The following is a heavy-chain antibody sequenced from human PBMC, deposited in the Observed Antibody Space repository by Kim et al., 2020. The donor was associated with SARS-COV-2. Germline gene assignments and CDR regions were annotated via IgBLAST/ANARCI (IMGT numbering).Heavy chain of an antibody. J-gene: IGHJ4*02. Sequence: AQKFQGRVTMTRNTSISTAYMELSSLRSEDTAVYYCASTSAAIGTGGFDYWGQGTLVTVSS. D-gene: IGHD2-2*02. CDR3: ASTSAAIGTGGFDY. V-gene: IGHV1-8*01.